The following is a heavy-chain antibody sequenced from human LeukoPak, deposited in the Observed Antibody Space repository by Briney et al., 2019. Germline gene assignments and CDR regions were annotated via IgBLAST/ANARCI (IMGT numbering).Heavy chain of an antibody. J-gene: IGHJ1*01. CDR2: IYHSGRT. D-gene: IGHD3-22*01. V-gene: IGHV4-39*01. CDR3: ARRRYYDSTGYFE. CDR1: GDYISSSSYY. Sequence: SETLSLTCAVSGDYISSSSYYWGWIRQSPGTGLEWIGDIYHSGRTYCNPSLKSRVAISIDTSKNQFSLRLRSMTAADTAVFYCARRRYYDSTGYFEWGRGTLVTVSS.